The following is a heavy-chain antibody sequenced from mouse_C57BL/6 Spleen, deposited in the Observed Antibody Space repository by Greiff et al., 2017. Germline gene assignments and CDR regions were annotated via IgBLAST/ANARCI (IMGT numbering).Heavy chain of an antibody. V-gene: IGHV1-26*01. D-gene: IGHD3-3*01. J-gene: IGHJ3*01. CDR2: INPNNGGT. CDR3: ARIRGDGGFAY. Sequence: VQLQQSGPELVKPGASVKISCKASGYTFTDYYMNWVKQSHGKSLEWIGDINPNNGGTSYNQKFKGKATLTVDKSSSTAYMELRSLTSEDSAVYYGARIRGDGGFAYWGQGTLVTVSA. CDR1: GYTFTDYY.